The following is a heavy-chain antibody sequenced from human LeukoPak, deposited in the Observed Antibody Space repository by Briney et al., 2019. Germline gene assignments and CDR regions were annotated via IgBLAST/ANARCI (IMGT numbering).Heavy chain of an antibody. J-gene: IGHJ4*02. V-gene: IGHV4-39*02. D-gene: IGHD3-3*01. CDR2: IYYSGST. Sequence: KPSETLSLTCTVSGGSISSSSYYWGWIRQPPGKGLEWIGSIYYSGSTYYNPSLKSRVTISVDTSKNQFSLKLSSVTAADTAVYYCAREGYDFWSGYYNGPFDYWGQGTLVTVSS. CDR1: GGSISSSSYY. CDR3: AREGYDFWSGYYNGPFDY.